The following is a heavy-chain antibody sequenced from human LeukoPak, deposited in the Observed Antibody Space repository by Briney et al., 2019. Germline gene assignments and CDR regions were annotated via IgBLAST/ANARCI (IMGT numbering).Heavy chain of an antibody. CDR2: IVVGSGNT. Sequence: SVKVSCKASGFTFTSSAVQWARQARGQRLEWIGWIVVGSGNTNYAQKFQERVTITRDMSTSTAYMELSSLRSEDTAVYYCAANIDYGDYPFDYWGQGTLVTVSS. D-gene: IGHD4-17*01. J-gene: IGHJ4*02. CDR1: GFTFTSSA. V-gene: IGHV1-58*01. CDR3: AANIDYGDYPFDY.